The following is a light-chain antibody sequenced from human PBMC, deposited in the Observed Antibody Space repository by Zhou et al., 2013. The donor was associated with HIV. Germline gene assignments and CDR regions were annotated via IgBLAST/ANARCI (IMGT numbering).Light chain of an antibody. V-gene: IGKV1-8*01. J-gene: IGKJ4*01. CDR3: LQHTDYPLT. CDR2: GAS. Sequence: AIRISQSPSSLSASTGDTVTITCRASQEISTYLAWYQQKPGRAPKLLIYGASALQSGVPSRFSGSGSGTEFTLTINSLQPEDFATYYCLQHTDYPLTFGGGTKLEV. CDR1: QEISTY.